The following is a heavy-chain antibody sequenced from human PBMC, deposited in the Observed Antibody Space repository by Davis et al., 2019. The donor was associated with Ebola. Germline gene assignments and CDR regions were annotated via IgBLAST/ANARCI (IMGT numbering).Heavy chain of an antibody. D-gene: IGHD6-6*01. J-gene: IGHJ6*02. Sequence: SETLSLTCTVSGGSVSSGSYYWSWIRQPPGKGLDWIGQINHSGSTNYNPSLKSRVTISVDTSKNQFSLKLSSVTAADTAVYYCARNRIAGSSSFYYYYGMDVWGQGTTVTVSS. CDR1: GGSVSSGSYY. CDR3: ARNRIAGSSSFYYYYGMDV. V-gene: IGHV4-39*07. CDR2: INHSGST.